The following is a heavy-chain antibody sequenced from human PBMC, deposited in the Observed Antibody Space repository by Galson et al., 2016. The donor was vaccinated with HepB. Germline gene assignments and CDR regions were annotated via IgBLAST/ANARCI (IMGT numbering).Heavy chain of an antibody. V-gene: IGHV3-23*01. CDR1: GFTFTKSA. J-gene: IGHJ4*02. CDR2: ISGLGSGT. Sequence: SLRLSCATSGFTFTKSAVGWVRQAPGKGLEGVSVISGLGSGTYYADSVRGRFTISRDTSNNTLYLQMNSLRVEDTAIYYCAKGRSIQFHENWGQGTLVTVSS. CDR3: AKGRSIQFHEN. D-gene: IGHD3-3*01.